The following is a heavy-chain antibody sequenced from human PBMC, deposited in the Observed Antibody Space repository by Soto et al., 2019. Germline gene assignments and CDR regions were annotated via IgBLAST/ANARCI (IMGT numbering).Heavy chain of an antibody. CDR2: ISYDGSNK. J-gene: IGHJ5*02. Sequence: GGSLRLSCAASGFTFSSYAMHWVRQAPGKGLEWVAVISYDGSNKYYADSVKGRFTISRDNSKNTLYLQMNSLRAEDTAVYYCARTMVRGVIRGGNWFDPWGQGTLVTVSS. CDR3: ARTMVRGVIRGGNWFDP. CDR1: GFTFSSYA. D-gene: IGHD3-10*01. V-gene: IGHV3-30-3*01.